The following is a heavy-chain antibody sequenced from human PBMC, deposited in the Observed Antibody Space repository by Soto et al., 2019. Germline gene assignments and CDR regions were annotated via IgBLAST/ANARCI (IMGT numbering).Heavy chain of an antibody. D-gene: IGHD3-10*01. CDR3: ARAHYYGSGSLNWFHP. Sequence: QLQLQESGSGLVKPSQTLSLTCAVSGGSISSGGYSWSWIRQPPGKGLEWIGYIYHSGSTYYNPSLQSRSTISVDKSKNPFSLKLSSVTAADTAVYYCARAHYYGSGSLNWFHPWGPGTLVTVSS. CDR1: GGSISSGGYS. J-gene: IGHJ5*02. CDR2: IYHSGST. V-gene: IGHV4-30-2*01.